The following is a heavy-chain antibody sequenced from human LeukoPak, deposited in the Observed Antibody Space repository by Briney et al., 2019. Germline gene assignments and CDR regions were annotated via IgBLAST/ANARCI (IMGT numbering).Heavy chain of an antibody. J-gene: IGHJ6*02. V-gene: IGHV4-59*08. CDR2: IYYSGST. CDR3: ARTGTGEFGYYYNGMDV. CDR1: GGPISSYY. Sequence: SETLSLTCTVSGGPISSYYWYWIRQPPGKGLEWIGFIYYSGSTNYNPSFKSRVTISVDTSKNQFSLKLSSVTAADTAVYYCARTGTGEFGYYYNGMDVWGQGTTVTVSS. D-gene: IGHD3-10*01.